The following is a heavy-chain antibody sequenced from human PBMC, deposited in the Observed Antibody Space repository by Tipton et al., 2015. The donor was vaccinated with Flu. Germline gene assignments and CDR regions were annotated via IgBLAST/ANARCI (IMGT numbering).Heavy chain of an antibody. D-gene: IGHD4-17*01. V-gene: IGHV4-4*07. Sequence: LRLSCTVSGGSISSYYWSWIRQPAGKGLEWIGSIYHSGSTYYNPSLKSRVTISVDTSKNQFSLKPSSVTAADTAVYYCARVGAHDYGDYHYDYWGQGTLVTVSS. CDR3: ARVGAHDYGDYHYDY. CDR1: GGSISSYY. CDR2: IYHSGST. J-gene: IGHJ4*02.